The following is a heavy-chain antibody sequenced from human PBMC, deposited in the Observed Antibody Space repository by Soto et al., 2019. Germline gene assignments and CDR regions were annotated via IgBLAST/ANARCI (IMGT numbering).Heavy chain of an antibody. CDR2: MYHSGST. J-gene: IGHJ3*02. CDR1: GDSISSFNW. D-gene: IGHD3-16*01. CDR3: AVLHKFSFGGHVFRPFDR. Sequence: QVQLQESGPGLVRPSGTLSLTCDVSGDSISSFNWWSWVRQPPGKGLEWIGEMYHSGSTNYNPSLECRVPISVAQSNNHVLLDLTPVPPPDPGVYYCAVLHKFSFGGHVFRPFDRWGQGRMVTVSS. V-gene: IGHV4-4*02.